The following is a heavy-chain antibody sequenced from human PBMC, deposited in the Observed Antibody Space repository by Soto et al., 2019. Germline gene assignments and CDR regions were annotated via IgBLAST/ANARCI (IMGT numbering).Heavy chain of an antibody. V-gene: IGHV2-5*02. Sequence: QITLKESGPTLVKPTQTLTLTCTFCGFSLSADGVGVGWIRQPPGKALEWLALIYWDDDKRYRPSLKSRLTITKDTSKNQVVLTMTNMDPVYTATYYCAHAYGGTSWPNDAFDIWGQGTVVTVSS. CDR1: GFSLSADGVG. D-gene: IGHD2-2*01. J-gene: IGHJ3*02. CDR3: AHAYGGTSWPNDAFDI. CDR2: IYWDDDK.